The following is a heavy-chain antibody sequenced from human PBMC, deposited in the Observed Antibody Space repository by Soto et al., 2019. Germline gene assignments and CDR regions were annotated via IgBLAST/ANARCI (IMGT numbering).Heavy chain of an antibody. V-gene: IGHV2-70*01. D-gene: IGHD3-10*01. CDR3: ERISGYYGGFDY. CDR1: GFSLSTSGMC. J-gene: IGHJ4*01. Sequence: VSGPTLVNPTQTLTLTCTFSGFSLSTSGMCVSWIRQPPGKALEWLALIDWDDDKYYSTSLKTRLTISKDTSKNQVVLTMTNMDPVDSSTYQSERISGYYGGFDYWGQGTLLTVSS. CDR2: IDWDDDK.